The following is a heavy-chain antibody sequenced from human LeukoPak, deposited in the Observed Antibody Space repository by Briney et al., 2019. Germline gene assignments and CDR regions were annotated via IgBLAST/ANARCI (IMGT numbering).Heavy chain of an antibody. J-gene: IGHJ3*02. V-gene: IGHV1-69*06. Sequence: GASVKVSCKASGGTFSSYAISWVRQAPGQGLEWMGGIIPIFGTANYAQKFQGRVTITADKSTSTAYMELSSLRSEDTAVYYCARGAYYGSGRHAFDIWGQGTMVTVSS. CDR3: ARGAYYGSGRHAFDI. CDR2: IIPIFGTA. D-gene: IGHD3-10*01. CDR1: GGTFSSYA.